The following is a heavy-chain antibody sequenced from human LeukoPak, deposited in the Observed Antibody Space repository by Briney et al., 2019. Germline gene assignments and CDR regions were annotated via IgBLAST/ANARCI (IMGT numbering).Heavy chain of an antibody. Sequence: GGSLRLSCAASGFTFSNFWMTWVRQAPGKGLEWVANMRQDGGEKFYVDSVKGRFTISRDNAKSSLYLQMNSLRVEDTAVYYCARDAGNSGYDLLDFWGQGTLVTVSS. CDR2: MRQDGGEK. CDR3: ARDAGNSGYDLLDF. J-gene: IGHJ4*02. V-gene: IGHV3-7*04. D-gene: IGHD5-12*01. CDR1: GFTFSNFW.